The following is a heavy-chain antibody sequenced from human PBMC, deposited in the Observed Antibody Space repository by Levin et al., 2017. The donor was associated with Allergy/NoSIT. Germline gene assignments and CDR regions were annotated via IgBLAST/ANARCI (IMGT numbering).Heavy chain of an antibody. V-gene: IGHV3-33*01. Sequence: GESLKISCAASGFTFSSYGMHWVRQAPGKGLEWVAVIWYDGSNKYYADSVKGRFTISRDNSKNTLYLQMNSLRAEDTAVYYCARDAAAVAGGFDYWGQGTLVTVSS. D-gene: IGHD6-19*01. CDR3: ARDAAAVAGGFDY. CDR2: IWYDGSNK. CDR1: GFTFSSYG. J-gene: IGHJ4*02.